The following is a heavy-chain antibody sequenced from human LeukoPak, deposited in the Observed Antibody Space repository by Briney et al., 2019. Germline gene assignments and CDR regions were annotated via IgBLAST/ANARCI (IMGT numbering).Heavy chain of an antibody. D-gene: IGHD3-16*01. Sequence: PGGSLRLSCAASGFTFSSYGMHWVRQAPGKGLEWVAVISYEASVQYYADSVKGRFTISRDNSKNTLYLHMNSLRAEDTAVYYCAKESGATVPGGITDNWFDPWGQGTLVTVSS. CDR3: AKESGATVPGGITDNWFDP. V-gene: IGHV3-30*18. CDR1: GFTFSSYG. J-gene: IGHJ5*02. CDR2: ISYEASVQ.